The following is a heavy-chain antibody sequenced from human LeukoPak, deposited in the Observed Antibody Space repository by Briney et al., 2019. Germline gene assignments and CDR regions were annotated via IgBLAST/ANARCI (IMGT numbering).Heavy chain of an antibody. J-gene: IGHJ4*02. CDR2: ITGSGSGI. CDR1: GFTFSNYA. V-gene: IGHV3-23*01. D-gene: IGHD3-9*01. CDR3: AKWGDYDVLTGYYVSDY. Sequence: PGASLRLSCAASGFTFSNYAMSWVRQAPGKGLEWVSAITGSGSGIYYADSMKSRFTISRVNSKNTLYLQINSLRAEDTAVYYCAKWGDYDVLTGYYVSDYWGQGTLVTVSS.